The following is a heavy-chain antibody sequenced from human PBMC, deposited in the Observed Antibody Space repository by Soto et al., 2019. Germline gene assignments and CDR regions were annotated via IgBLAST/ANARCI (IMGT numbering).Heavy chain of an antibody. D-gene: IGHD2-15*01. CDR1: GGTFSSYA. V-gene: IGHV1-69*12. CDR2: IIPLFGTA. CDR3: ARESRYCSGGSCYFLPGLDY. Sequence: QVQLVQSGAEVKKPGSSVKVSCKASGGTFSSYAISWVRQAPGQGLEWMGGIIPLFGTANYAQKFQGRVTITADESTSTAYIELSSLRSEDTAVYYCARESRYCSGGSCYFLPGLDYWCQGTLVTVSS. J-gene: IGHJ4*02.